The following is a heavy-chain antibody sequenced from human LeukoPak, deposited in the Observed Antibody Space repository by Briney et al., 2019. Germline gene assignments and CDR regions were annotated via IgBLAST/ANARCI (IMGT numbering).Heavy chain of an antibody. CDR3: AYFWSGYYSSFDY. J-gene: IGHJ4*02. V-gene: IGHV4-39*07. CDR1: GGSISSSTYY. D-gene: IGHD3-3*01. CDR2: IHYSGNT. Sequence: PSETLSLTCTVSGGSISSSTYYWGWIRQPPGKGLEWIGSIHYSGNTYYNPSLKSRVTISVDTSKNQFSLKLSSVTAADTAVYYCAYFWSGYYSSFDYWGQGTLVTVSS.